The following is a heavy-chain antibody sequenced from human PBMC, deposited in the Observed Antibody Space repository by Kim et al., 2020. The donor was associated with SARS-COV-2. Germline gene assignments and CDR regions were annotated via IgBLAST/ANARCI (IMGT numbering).Heavy chain of an antibody. CDR1: GFTFSSYG. J-gene: IGHJ6*02. D-gene: IGHD1-26*01. Sequence: GGSLRLSCAASGFTFSSYGMHWVRQAPGKGLEWVAVISYDGSNKYYADSVKGRFTISRDNSKNTLYLQMNSLRAEDTAVYYCAKELGQRSYYYYYGMDVWGQGTTVTVSS. V-gene: IGHV3-30*18. CDR3: AKELGQRSYYYYYGMDV. CDR2: ISYDGSNK.